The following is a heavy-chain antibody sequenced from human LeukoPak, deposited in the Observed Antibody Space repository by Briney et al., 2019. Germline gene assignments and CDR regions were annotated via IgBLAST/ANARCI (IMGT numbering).Heavy chain of an antibody. J-gene: IGHJ3*02. CDR1: GGSISSSSYY. CDR2: IYDSGST. D-gene: IGHD3-22*01. CDR3: ARHRSLYYYDSREYAFDI. Sequence: PSETLSLTCTVSGGSISSSSYYWGWIRQPPGKGLEWIGSIYDSGSTYYNPSLKSRVTISVDTSKNQFSLKLSSVTAADTAVYYCARHRSLYYYDSREYAFDIWGQGTMVTVSS. V-gene: IGHV4-39*01.